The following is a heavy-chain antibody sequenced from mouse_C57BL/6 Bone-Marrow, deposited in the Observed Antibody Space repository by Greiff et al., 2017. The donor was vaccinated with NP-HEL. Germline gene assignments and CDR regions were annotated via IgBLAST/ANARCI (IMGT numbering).Heavy chain of an antibody. Sequence: VKLQQSGAELARPGASVKLSCKASGYTFTSYGISWVKQRTGQGLEWIGEIYPRSGNTYYNEKFKGKATLTADKSSSTAYMELRSLTSEDSAVYFCARSSRLGRVYYFDYWGQGTTLTVSS. CDR3: ARSSRLGRVYYFDY. V-gene: IGHV1-81*01. CDR2: IYPRSGNT. D-gene: IGHD2-4*01. CDR1: GYTFTSYG. J-gene: IGHJ2*01.